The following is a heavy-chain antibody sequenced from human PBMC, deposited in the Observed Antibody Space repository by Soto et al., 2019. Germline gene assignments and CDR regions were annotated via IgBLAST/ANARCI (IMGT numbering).Heavy chain of an antibody. D-gene: IGHD7-27*01. CDR1: GFTLSNYW. V-gene: IGHV3-7*03. J-gene: IGHJ4*03. Sequence: GGSLRLSCAASGFTLSNYWMTWVRQAPGKGLEWVANINKDGSQKNYVDSVKGRFTIARDNGQKSLSLQINSLRVEDTAVYYLVRELGLAYWGQGTLVTVSS. CDR3: VRELGLAY. CDR2: INKDGSQK.